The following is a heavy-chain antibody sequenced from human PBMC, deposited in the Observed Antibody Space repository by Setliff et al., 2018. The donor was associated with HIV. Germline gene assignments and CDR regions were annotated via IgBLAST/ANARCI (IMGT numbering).Heavy chain of an antibody. CDR3: ARDHNSGTLHAFDL. Sequence: SETLSLTCTVSGDPINSHYWSWIRQPPGEGLEWIGHISYSEYTNYNPSLKSRVTISLDTSKKHFSLDLYSVTAADTAVCYCARDHNSGTLHAFDLWGQGTKVTVSS. J-gene: IGHJ3*01. CDR1: GDPINSHY. CDR2: ISYSEYT. V-gene: IGHV4-59*11. D-gene: IGHD1-26*01.